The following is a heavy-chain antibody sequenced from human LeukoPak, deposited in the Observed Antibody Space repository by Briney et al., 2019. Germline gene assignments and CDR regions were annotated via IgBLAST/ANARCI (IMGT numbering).Heavy chain of an antibody. V-gene: IGHV4-34*01. CDR2: INHSGST. Sequence: SETLSLTCAVYGGSFSGYYWSWIRQPPGKGLEWIGEINHSGSTNYNPSLKSRVTISVDTSKNQFSLKLSSVTAADTAVYHCARSMRTMIVVVMRGNWFDPWGQGTLVTVSS. CDR3: ARSMRTMIVVVMRGNWFDP. J-gene: IGHJ5*02. D-gene: IGHD3-22*01. CDR1: GGSFSGYY.